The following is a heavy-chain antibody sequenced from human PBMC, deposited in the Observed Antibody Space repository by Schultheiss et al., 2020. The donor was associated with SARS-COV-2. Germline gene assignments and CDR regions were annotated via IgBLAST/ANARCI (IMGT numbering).Heavy chain of an antibody. D-gene: IGHD3-16*01. Sequence: SETLSLTCAVYGGSFSGYYWSWIRQHPGKGLEWIGYIYYSGSTNYNPSLKSRVTISVDTSKNQFSLKLSSVTAADTAVYYCARGAGGYYYYYYMDVWGKGTTVTVSS. V-gene: IGHV4-59*01. J-gene: IGHJ6*03. CDR1: GGSFSGYY. CDR2: IYYSGST. CDR3: ARGAGGYYYYYYMDV.